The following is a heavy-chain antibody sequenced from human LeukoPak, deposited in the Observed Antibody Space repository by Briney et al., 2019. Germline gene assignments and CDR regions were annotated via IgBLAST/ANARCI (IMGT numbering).Heavy chain of an antibody. V-gene: IGHV3-21*06. J-gene: IGHJ6*02. CDR1: GFSFNNYA. CDR3: ARSHYYDSSGYYYYYYGMDV. CDR2: INNSSSYI. D-gene: IGHD3-22*01. Sequence: GGSLRLSCTASGFSFNNYAMNWVRQAPGKGLEWVSSINNSSSYIFYADSVKGRFTISRDNAKNTLYLQMNSLRAEDTAVYYCARSHYYDSSGYYYYYYGMDVWGQGTTVTVSS.